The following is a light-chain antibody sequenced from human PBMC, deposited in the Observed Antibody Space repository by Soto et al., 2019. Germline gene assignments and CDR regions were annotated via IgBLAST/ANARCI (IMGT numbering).Light chain of an antibody. CDR1: QSLLHSNGYNY. CDR3: MKALQTPLN. CDR2: LGS. Sequence: DILISQSPLSLPVAPGEPASISCRSSQSLLHSNGYNYLDWYLQKPGQSPQLLIYLGSNRASGVPDRFSGSGSGTDFTLKISRVEAEDVGVYYCMKALQTPLNCGPGTKGAIK. J-gene: IGKJ3*01. V-gene: IGKV2-28*01.